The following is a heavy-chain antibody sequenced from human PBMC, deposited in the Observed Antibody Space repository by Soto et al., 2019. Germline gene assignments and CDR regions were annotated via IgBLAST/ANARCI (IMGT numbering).Heavy chain of an antibody. CDR1: GFTFSSYD. CDR2: ISGSGGST. CDR3: ANVGPIAVAGTMYFDF. V-gene: IGHV3-23*01. D-gene: IGHD6-19*01. J-gene: IGHJ2*01. Sequence: EVQLLESGGGLVQPGGSLRLSCAASGFTFSSYDMSWVREAAGKGLEWVSAISGSGGSTYYADSVKGRFTISRDNSKNTLYLQMNSLRAEHTAVYYCANVGPIAVAGTMYFDFWGRVTLITVSS.